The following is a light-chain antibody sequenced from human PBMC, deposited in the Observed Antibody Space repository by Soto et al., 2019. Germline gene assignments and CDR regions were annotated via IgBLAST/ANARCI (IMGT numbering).Light chain of an antibody. Sequence: DIVMTQSPAPLSVSPVERATLCSGASQSVNSNLAWYQQKPGQAPRLLIYGASTRATGIPARFSGSGSGTEFTLAISSLQSEDIATYYCQQYDNLPPITFGQGTRLEIK. V-gene: IGKV3-15*01. CDR3: QQYDNLPPIT. CDR1: QSVNSN. J-gene: IGKJ5*01. CDR2: GAS.